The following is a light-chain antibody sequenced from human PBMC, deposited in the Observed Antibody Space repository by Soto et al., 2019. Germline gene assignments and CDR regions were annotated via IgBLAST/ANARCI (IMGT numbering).Light chain of an antibody. Sequence: QSVLTQPPSASGTPGQRVTISCSGSSSNIGSNTVNWYQQLPGTAPKLLIYSIYQRPSGVPDRFSGSKSGTSASLAISGLQPEDEADYYCAAWDDSLHGYVFGTGTKLTVL. CDR1: SSNIGSNT. CDR2: SIY. CDR3: AAWDDSLHGYV. J-gene: IGLJ1*01. V-gene: IGLV1-44*01.